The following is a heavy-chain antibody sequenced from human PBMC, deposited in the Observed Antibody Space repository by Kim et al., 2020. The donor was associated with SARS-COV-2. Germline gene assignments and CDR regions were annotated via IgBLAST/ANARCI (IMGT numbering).Heavy chain of an antibody. V-gene: IGHV5-51*01. CDR1: GYAFTNYW. Sequence: GESLKISCKGSGYAFTNYWIGWVRQMPGKGLEWMGIIYPDDSDTRYSPSFQGQVIISADKSISTAYLQWSSLKASDTATYYCARRKEMATMRGGMDVWGQVTTVTVSS. J-gene: IGHJ6*02. CDR3: ARRKEMATMRGGMDV. CDR2: IYPDDSDT. D-gene: IGHD5-12*01.